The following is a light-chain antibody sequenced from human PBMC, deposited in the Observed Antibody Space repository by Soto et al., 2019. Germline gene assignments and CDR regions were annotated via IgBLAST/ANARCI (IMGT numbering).Light chain of an antibody. V-gene: IGLV3-21*04. Sequence: SYELTQPPSVSVAPGKTASITCGGNNIGSKGVHWYQQKPGQAPMMVIFYDSDRPSGIPERFSGSNSGNAATLTISGVEAGDEADYYCQVWDRTSDHVVFGGGTQLTVL. CDR1: NIGSKG. CDR2: YDS. J-gene: IGLJ2*01. CDR3: QVWDRTSDHVV.